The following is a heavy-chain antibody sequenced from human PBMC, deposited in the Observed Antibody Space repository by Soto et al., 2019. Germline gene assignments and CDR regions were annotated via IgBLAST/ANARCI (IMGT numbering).Heavy chain of an antibody. J-gene: IGHJ3*02. CDR3: ARVERGNATTVVDAFDI. CDR2: MSHSGGT. CDR1: GGSVNSGNYY. V-gene: IGHV4-34*01. D-gene: IGHD1-1*01. Sequence: QVQLQQWGAGLLKPSETLSLTCAVYGGSVNSGNYYWSWIRQPPGKGLEWIGEMSHSGGTHFNPSLKSRVTISVDTPKNQFPLKMSSVTAAATALYYCARVERGNATTVVDAFDIWGPGTLVTVSS.